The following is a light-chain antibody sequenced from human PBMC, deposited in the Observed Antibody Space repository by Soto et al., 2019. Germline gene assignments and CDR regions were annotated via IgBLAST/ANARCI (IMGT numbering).Light chain of an antibody. CDR3: QQAHNLPVT. V-gene: IGKV1-12*01. Sequence: DIRMTQSPSSVSGSVGDRVSMTCRASQDIASWLAWYQQRPGKAPVLLIFGASILQSGVSSRFSGSGAGTEFNLTINSLQPEDFGVYYCQQAHNLPVTFGVGTKVEIK. CDR2: GAS. CDR1: QDIASW. J-gene: IGKJ4*01.